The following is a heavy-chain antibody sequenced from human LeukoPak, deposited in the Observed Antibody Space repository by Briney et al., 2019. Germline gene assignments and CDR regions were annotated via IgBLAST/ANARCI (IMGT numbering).Heavy chain of an antibody. D-gene: IGHD3-16*02. CDR2: INPNGGGT. Sequence: ASVKVSCKAPGYTFTGYYMHWVRQAPGQGLEWMGWINPNGGGTNYAQKFQGRVTMTRDTSISTAYMELSRLRSDDTAVYYCAIHLRLGELSFDYWGQGTLVTVSS. CDR3: AIHLRLGELSFDY. V-gene: IGHV1-2*02. J-gene: IGHJ4*02. CDR1: GYTFTGYY.